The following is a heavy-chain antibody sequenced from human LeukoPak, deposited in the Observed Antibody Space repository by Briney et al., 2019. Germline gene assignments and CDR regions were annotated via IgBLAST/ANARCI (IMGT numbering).Heavy chain of an antibody. Sequence: SETLSLTCTVSGGSISSYYWSWIRQPPGKGLEWIGYIYYSGSTNYNPSLKSRVTISVDTSKNQFSLKLSSVTAADTAVYYCARKYQLLYGNPFDYWGQGTLVTVSS. V-gene: IGHV4-59*12. J-gene: IGHJ4*02. CDR2: IYYSGST. CDR3: ARKYQLLYGNPFDY. D-gene: IGHD2-2*02. CDR1: GGSISSYY.